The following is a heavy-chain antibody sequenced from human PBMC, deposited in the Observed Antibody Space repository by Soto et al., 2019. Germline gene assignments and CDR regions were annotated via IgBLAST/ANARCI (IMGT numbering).Heavy chain of an antibody. CDR1: GFTFSSYA. J-gene: IGHJ3*01. CDR2: ISGSGGST. V-gene: IGHV3-23*01. Sequence: PGGSLRLSCAASGFTFSSYAMSWVRQAPGKGLEWVSAISGSGGSTYYADSVKGRFTISRDDAKNTPYLQMNSLRAEDTAMYYCTRRDSGAFDVWGHGTMVTVSS. CDR3: TRRDSGAFDV.